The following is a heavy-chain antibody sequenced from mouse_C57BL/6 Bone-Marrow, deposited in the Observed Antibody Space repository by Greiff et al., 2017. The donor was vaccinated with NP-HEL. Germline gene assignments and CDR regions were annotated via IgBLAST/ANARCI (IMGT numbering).Heavy chain of an antibody. J-gene: IGHJ1*03. D-gene: IGHD2-4*01. V-gene: IGHV1-19*01. CDR2: INPYNGGT. CDR3: ARVRYDYAWYFDV. CDR1: GYTFTDYY. Sequence: VQLQQSGPVLVKPGASVKMSCKASGYTFTDYYMNWVKQSHGKSLEWIGVINPYNGGTSYNQKFKGKATLTVAKSYSTAYMELNSLTSEDSVVYYCARVRYDYAWYFDVWGTGTTVTVSS.